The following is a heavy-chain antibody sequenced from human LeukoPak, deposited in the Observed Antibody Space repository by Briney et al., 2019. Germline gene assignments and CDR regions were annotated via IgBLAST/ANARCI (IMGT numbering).Heavy chain of an antibody. CDR2: IWYDGSKK. CDR3: ARDAEYRNFDY. D-gene: IGHD2/OR15-2a*01. V-gene: IGHV3-33*01. Sequence: PGGSLRLSCAASGFTFTNDGMHWVCQTPGKGLEWVDVIWYDGSKKNYADSVKGRFTISRDDSENTLFLQMNSLRADDTAVYYCARDAEYRNFDYWGQGTLVTVPS. J-gene: IGHJ4*02. CDR1: GFTFTNDG.